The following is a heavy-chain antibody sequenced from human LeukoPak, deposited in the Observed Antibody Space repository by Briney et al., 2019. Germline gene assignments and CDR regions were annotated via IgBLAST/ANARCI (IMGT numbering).Heavy chain of an antibody. Sequence: GASVKVSCKASGGTFSSYAISWVRQAPGQGLEWMGRIIPILGIANYVQKFQGRVTITADKSTSTAYMELSSLRSEDTAVYYCARDPINDAFDIWGQGTMVTVSS. CDR2: IIPILGIA. CDR1: GGTFSSYA. V-gene: IGHV1-69*04. CDR3: ARDPINDAFDI. J-gene: IGHJ3*02.